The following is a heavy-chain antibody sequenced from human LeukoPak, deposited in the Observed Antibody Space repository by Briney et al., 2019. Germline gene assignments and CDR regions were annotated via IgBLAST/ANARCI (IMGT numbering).Heavy chain of an antibody. Sequence: GGSLRLSYPLAAFSVRNLWIESVRQAPGKGLVWVSRIYNDGSITNYADSVKGRFTISRDNAKNVVYLQMDSLTAEDTAVYYCATEAYDFWGQGTLVTVSS. CDR3: ATEAYDF. D-gene: IGHD3-16*01. CDR1: AFSVRNLW. J-gene: IGHJ4*02. V-gene: IGHV3-74*01. CDR2: IYNDGSIT.